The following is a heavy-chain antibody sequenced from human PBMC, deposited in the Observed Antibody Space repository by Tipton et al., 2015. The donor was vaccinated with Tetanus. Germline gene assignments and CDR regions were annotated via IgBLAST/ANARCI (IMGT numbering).Heavy chain of an antibody. CDR1: GYTFTSYG. CDR2: ISAYNGNT. CDR3: ARDSLDYDSSGYYYYYGMDV. J-gene: IGHJ6*02. V-gene: IGHV1-18*04. Sequence: QLVQSGAEVKKPGASVKVSCKASGYTFTSYGISWVRQAPGQGLEWMGWISAYNGNTNYAQKLQGRVTMTTDTSTSTAYMELRSLRSDDTAVYYCARDSLDYDSSGYYYYYGMDVWGQGTTVTVSS. D-gene: IGHD3-22*01.